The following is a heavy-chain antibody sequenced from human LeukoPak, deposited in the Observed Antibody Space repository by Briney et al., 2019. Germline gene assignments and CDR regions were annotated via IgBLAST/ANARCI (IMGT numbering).Heavy chain of an antibody. CDR2: ITYRGKT. D-gene: IGHD2-21*02. CDR3: GGYGGDWYPES. Sequence: TSETLSLTCAVYGGSFSGYYWSWIRQPPGKGLEWIGEITYRGKTNYNPSLESRLRISVDRTKQQFYLTLTSVTAADTAVYYCGGYGGDWYPESWGQGTLVTVSS. V-gene: IGHV4-34*10. CDR1: GGSFSGYY. J-gene: IGHJ4*02.